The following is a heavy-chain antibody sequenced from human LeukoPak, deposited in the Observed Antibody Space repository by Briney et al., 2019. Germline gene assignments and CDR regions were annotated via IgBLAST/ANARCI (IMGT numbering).Heavy chain of an antibody. V-gene: IGHV3-23*01. CDR1: GFTFSIYA. J-gene: IGHJ2*01. D-gene: IGHD7-27*01. CDR2: ISGRGEHT. Sequence: GGSLRLSCAASGFTFSIYAMSWVRQAPGKGLEWVSVISGRGEHTYYADSVKGRFTISRDNSNNTLYLQMNSLRAEDAAVYYCARDLSGDWYFDLWGRGTLVTVSS. CDR3: ARDLSGDWYFDL.